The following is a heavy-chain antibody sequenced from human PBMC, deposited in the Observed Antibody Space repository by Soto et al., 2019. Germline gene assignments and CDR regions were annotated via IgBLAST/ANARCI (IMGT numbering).Heavy chain of an antibody. CDR3: ARSSEAVAGPFDY. Sequence: SETLSLTCAVYGGSFSGYYWSWIRQPPGKGLEWIGEINHSGSTNYNPSLKSRVTISVDTSKNQFSLKLSSVTAADTAVYYCARSSEAVAGPFDYWGQGTLVTVSS. J-gene: IGHJ4*02. D-gene: IGHD6-19*01. CDR1: GGSFSGYY. CDR2: INHSGST. V-gene: IGHV4-34*01.